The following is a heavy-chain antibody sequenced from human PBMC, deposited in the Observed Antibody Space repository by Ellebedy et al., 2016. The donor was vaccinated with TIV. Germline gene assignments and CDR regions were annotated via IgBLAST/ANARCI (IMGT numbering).Heavy chain of an antibody. J-gene: IGHJ4*02. CDR2: IKSKTDGGKT. CDR1: GFSLSKAW. CDR3: TTLGGFDY. V-gene: IGHV3-15*01. Sequence: PGGSLRLSCAAPGFSLSKAWMRWVRQAPGKGLEWVGRIKSKTDGGKTDYAAPVKGRFTISRDDSKNTLYLQMNSLKNEDTAVYYCTTLGGFDYWGQGTLVTVSS.